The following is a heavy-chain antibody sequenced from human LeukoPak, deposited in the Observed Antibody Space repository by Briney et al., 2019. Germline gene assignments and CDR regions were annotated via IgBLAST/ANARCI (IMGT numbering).Heavy chain of an antibody. Sequence: GGSLRLSCAASGFTFSSYWMSWVRQAPGRGLEWVANIKQDGSEKYYVDSVKGRFTISRDNAKNSLYLQMNSLRAEDTAVYYCARDWRSYGSGTYYMAYWGQGTLVTVSS. V-gene: IGHV3-7*01. CDR3: ARDWRSYGSGTYYMAY. CDR1: GFTFSSYW. J-gene: IGHJ4*02. CDR2: IKQDGSEK. D-gene: IGHD3-10*01.